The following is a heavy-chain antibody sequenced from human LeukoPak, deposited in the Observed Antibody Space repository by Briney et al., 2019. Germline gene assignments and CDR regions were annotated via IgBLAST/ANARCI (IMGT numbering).Heavy chain of an antibody. J-gene: IGHJ4*02. V-gene: IGHV1-46*01. Sequence: GASVKVSCKASGYTFTGYYMHWVRQAPGQGLEWMGIINPSGGSTSYAQKFQGRVTMTWDMSTSTVYMELSSLRSEDTAVYYCAREGPGIAAAGTVYDYWGQGTLVTVSS. CDR3: AREGPGIAAAGTVYDY. CDR1: GYTFTGYY. CDR2: INPSGGST. D-gene: IGHD6-13*01.